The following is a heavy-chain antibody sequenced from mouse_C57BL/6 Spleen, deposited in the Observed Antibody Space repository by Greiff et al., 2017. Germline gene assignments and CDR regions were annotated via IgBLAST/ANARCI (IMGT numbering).Heavy chain of an antibody. CDR2: FYPGSGST. V-gene: IGHV1-55*01. D-gene: IGHD2-3*01. CDR1: GYTFTSYW. CDR3: ARAPDGYLDY. Sequence: VQLQQPGAELVKPGASVKMSCKASGYTFTSYWITWVKQRPGQGLEWIGDFYPGSGSTNYNEKFKSKATLTVDTSSSTAYMQLRSLTSEDSAVYYGARAPDGYLDYWGQGTTLTVSS. J-gene: IGHJ2*01.